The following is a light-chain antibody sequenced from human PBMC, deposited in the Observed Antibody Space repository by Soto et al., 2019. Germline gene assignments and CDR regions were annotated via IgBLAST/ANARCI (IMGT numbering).Light chain of an antibody. CDR2: GAS. CDR1: QSVSNN. CDR3: QQYKNWPPET. Sequence: EIVMTQSPATLSVSPGERATLSCRASQSVSNNLAWYQQTPGQAPRLLIYGASTRATGIPARFSGSGSGTDFPLTNSSLQSEDFAVYYCQQYKNWPPETFGPGTKVDIK. V-gene: IGKV3-15*01. J-gene: IGKJ3*01.